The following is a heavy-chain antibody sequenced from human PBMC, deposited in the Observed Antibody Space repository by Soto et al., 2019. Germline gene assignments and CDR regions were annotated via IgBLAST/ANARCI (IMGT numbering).Heavy chain of an antibody. Sequence: EVQLLESGGGLVQPGGSLRLSCVASGFPFSNYYMDWVRQAPGKGLEWVAVISGSEDNIHYADSVKGRFTISRDNSMNTLYLQMNSLRADDTAIYYCAKDLRWFAMDVWGQGTTVTVSS. J-gene: IGHJ6*02. CDR2: ISGSEDNI. CDR1: GFPFSNYY. V-gene: IGHV3-23*01. D-gene: IGHD3-10*01. CDR3: AKDLRWFAMDV.